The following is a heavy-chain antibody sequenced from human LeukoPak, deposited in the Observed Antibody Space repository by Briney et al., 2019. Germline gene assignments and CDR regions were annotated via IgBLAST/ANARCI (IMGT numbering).Heavy chain of an antibody. J-gene: IGHJ6*03. CDR1: GFTVSSNY. Sequence: GFLRLSCAASGFTVSSNYMFWVRQAPGKGLEWVSLIYSGGSTYYADSVKGRFTISRDDSKNTLYLQMNSLRAEDTAVYYCARVLVVPAATKYYYYYYMDVWGKGTTVTVSS. V-gene: IGHV3-53*01. CDR2: IYSGGST. D-gene: IGHD2-2*01. CDR3: ARVLVVPAATKYYYYYYMDV.